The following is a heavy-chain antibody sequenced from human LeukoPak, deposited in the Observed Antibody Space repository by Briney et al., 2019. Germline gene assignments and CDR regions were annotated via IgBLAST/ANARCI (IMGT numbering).Heavy chain of an antibody. CDR2: MSPNSGNT. CDR3: ARRYYYCSGSYYPNDY. CDR1: GYTFTSYD. V-gene: IGHV1-8*01. J-gene: IGHJ4*02. Sequence: ASVKVSCKASGYTFTSYDINWVRQATGQGLEWMGWMSPNSGNTGYAQKFQGRVTMTRNTSISTAYMELSSLRSEDTAVYYCARRYYYCSGSYYPNDYWGQGTLVTVSS. D-gene: IGHD3-10*01.